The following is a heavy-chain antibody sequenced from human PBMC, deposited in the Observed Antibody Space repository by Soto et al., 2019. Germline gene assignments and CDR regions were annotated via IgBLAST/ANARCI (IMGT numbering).Heavy chain of an antibody. CDR2: IYYSGST. CDR3: ARGYSSSWDTYYYYYDMDV. J-gene: IGHJ6*02. V-gene: IGHV4-59*01. Sequence: PSETLSLTCTVSGGSISSYYWSWIRQPPGKGLEWIGYIYYSGSTNYNPSLKSRVTISVDTSKNQFSLKLSSVTAADTAVYYCARGYSSSWDTYYYYYDMDVWGQGTTVTVSS. CDR1: GGSISSYY. D-gene: IGHD6-13*01.